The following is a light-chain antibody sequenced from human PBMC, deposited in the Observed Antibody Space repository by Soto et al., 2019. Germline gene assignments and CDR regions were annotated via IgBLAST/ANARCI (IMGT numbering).Light chain of an antibody. CDR2: AAS. CDR3: QQSYSTPRT. CDR1: QSISSY. Sequence: DIQMTQSPSSLSASVGDRVTITCRASQSISSYLNWCHQIPGKAPKLLIYAASSLQSGVPSRFSGSGSGTDFTLTIKSLQPEDFATYYCQQSYSTPRTFGQGTKVDI. J-gene: IGKJ1*01. V-gene: IGKV1-39*01.